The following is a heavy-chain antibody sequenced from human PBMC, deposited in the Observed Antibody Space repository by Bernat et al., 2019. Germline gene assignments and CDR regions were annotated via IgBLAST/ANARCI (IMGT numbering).Heavy chain of an antibody. CDR1: GFTFSSYA. CDR3: VRGKDYDFWSGYYTPLSEFDY. Sequence: GGGVVQPGRSLRLSCAASGFTFSSYAMHWVRQAPGKGLEWVAVISYDGSNKYYADSVKGRFTISRDNSKNTLYLQMNSLRAEDTAVYYCVRGKDYDFWSGYYTPLSEFDYWGQGTLVTVSS. V-gene: IGHV3-30-3*01. CDR2: ISYDGSNK. J-gene: IGHJ4*02. D-gene: IGHD3-3*01.